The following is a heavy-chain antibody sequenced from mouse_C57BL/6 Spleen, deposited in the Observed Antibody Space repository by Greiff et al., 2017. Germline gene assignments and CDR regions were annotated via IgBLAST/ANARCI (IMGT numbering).Heavy chain of an antibody. D-gene: IGHD3-2*02. CDR1: GYTFTSYW. J-gene: IGHJ4*01. CDR3: ARSGTYYAMDY. V-gene: IGHV1-50*01. Sequence: QVQLKQPGAELVKPGASVKLSCKASGYTFTSYWMQWVKQRPGQGLEWIGEIDPSDSYTNYNQTFKGKDTLTVDTSSSTAYMQLSSLTSEDSAVYYCARSGTYYAMDYWGQGTSVTVSS. CDR2: IDPSDSYT.